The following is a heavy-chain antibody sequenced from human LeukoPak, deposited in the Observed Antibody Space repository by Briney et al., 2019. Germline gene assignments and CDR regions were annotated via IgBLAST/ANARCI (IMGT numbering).Heavy chain of an antibody. CDR2: MFSGGTT. J-gene: IGHJ4*02. CDR3: ARDRHTGAFDS. D-gene: IGHD3-3*02. Sequence: GGSLRLSCVVSGFTFSSYGMSWVRQAPGKGLEWVSAMFSGGTTKYADSVKGRFTVSRDNSKSTLFLQMNSLRAEDTAMYYCARDRHTGAFDSWGQGTLVTVSS. CDR1: GFTFSSYG. V-gene: IGHV3-66*01.